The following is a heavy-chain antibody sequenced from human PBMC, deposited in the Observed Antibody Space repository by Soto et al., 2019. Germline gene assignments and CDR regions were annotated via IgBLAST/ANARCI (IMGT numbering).Heavy chain of an antibody. D-gene: IGHD6-6*01. J-gene: IGHJ6*02. V-gene: IGHV3-21*01. CDR2: ISSSSSYI. Sequence: PGGSLRLSCAASGFTFSSYSMNWVRQAPGKGLEWVSSISSSSSYIYYADSVKGRFTISRDNAKNSLYLQMNSLRAEDTAVYYCARDHIAARLYDYYYYGMDVWGQGTTVTVSS. CDR1: GFTFSSYS. CDR3: ARDHIAARLYDYYYYGMDV.